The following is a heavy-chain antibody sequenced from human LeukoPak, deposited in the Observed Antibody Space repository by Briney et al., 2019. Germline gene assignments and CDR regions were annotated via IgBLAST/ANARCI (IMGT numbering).Heavy chain of an antibody. CDR2: ISYDGSNK. Sequence: PGRSLRLSCAASGFTFSSYGMHWVRQAPGKGLEWVAVISYDGSNKYYADSVKGRSTISRDNSKNTLYLQMNSLRAEDTAVYYCARASTSSGWHAPIVYWGQGTLVTVSS. V-gene: IGHV3-30*03. CDR3: ARASTSSGWHAPIVY. CDR1: GFTFSSYG. J-gene: IGHJ4*02. D-gene: IGHD6-19*01.